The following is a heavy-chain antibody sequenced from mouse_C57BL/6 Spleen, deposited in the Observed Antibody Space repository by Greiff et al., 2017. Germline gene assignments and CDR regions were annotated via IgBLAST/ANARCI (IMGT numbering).Heavy chain of an antibody. Sequence: VQLQQSGAELAKPGASVKLSCKASGYTFTSYWMHWVKQRPGQGLEWIGYINPSSGYTKYNQKFKDKATLTADNSSSTAYMQLSSLTYEDSAVYYCARSMDYYGSSSYYYAMDYWGQGTSVTVSS. CDR3: ARSMDYYGSSSYYYAMDY. CDR2: INPSSGYT. V-gene: IGHV1-7*01. D-gene: IGHD1-1*01. CDR1: GYTFTSYW. J-gene: IGHJ4*01.